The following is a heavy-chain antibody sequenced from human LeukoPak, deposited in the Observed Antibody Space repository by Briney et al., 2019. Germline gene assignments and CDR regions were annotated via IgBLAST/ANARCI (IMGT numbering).Heavy chain of an antibody. CDR1: GYTFTSYH. V-gene: IGHV1-46*01. D-gene: IGHD2-8*01. CDR2: INLSGGST. CDR3: ARDYVDDIPMIKDY. J-gene: IGHJ4*02. Sequence: ASVKVSFKASGYTFTSYHMHWVRQAPGQGLEWMGLINLSGGSTTYAQRFQGRVTLTRGTSTSTVYMELSSLRSEDTAVYYCARDYVDDIPMIKDYWGQGTLVTVSS.